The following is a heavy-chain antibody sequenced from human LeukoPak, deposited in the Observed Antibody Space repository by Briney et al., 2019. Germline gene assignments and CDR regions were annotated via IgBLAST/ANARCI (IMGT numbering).Heavy chain of an antibody. CDR1: GYSFSNFW. J-gene: IGHJ4*02. D-gene: IGHD5-24*01. Sequence: GESLKISCKGSGYSFSNFWIGWVRQMPGEGLEWMGLIYPEDSDTRVSPSFQGRVTISADKSISTAYIQWSNLQASDTATYYCARLNKATKAGYNWGFDNWGQGTLVSVSS. CDR3: ARLNKATKAGYNWGFDN. CDR2: IYPEDSDT. V-gene: IGHV5-51*01.